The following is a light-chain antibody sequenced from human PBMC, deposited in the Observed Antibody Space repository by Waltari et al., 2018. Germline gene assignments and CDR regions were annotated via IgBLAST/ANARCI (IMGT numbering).Light chain of an antibody. CDR3: QQYGSSILYT. V-gene: IGKV3-20*01. Sequence: MLMQSPATLSLSPGETATLSCRASQRLTKYYLAWYQQKPGQAPRLLIYGASSRAAGIPERFRGSGSGTGFTLTINRLEPEDFAMYYCQQYGSSILYTFGQGTKLEIK. CDR1: QRLTKYY. CDR2: GAS. J-gene: IGKJ2*01.